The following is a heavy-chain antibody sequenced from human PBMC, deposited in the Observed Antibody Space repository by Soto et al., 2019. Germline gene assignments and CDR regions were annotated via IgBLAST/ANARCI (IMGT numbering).Heavy chain of an antibody. CDR1: GYTFTSYA. D-gene: IGHD3-22*01. J-gene: IGHJ5*02. Sequence: GASVKVSCKASGYTFTSYAMHWVRQAPGQRLEWMGWINAGNGNTKYSQKFQGRVTITRDTSASTAYMELSSLRSEDTAVYYCARDYYYDAPSPSLDPPGQGTLVTVSS. CDR3: ARDYYYDAPSPSLDP. V-gene: IGHV1-3*01. CDR2: INAGNGNT.